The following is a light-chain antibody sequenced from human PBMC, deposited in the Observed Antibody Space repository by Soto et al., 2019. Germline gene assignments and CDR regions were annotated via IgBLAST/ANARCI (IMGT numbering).Light chain of an antibody. Sequence: DIQMTQSPSTLSASVGDRVTITCRASQSINSWLAWYQQKPGKAPNLLIYKASSLESGVPSRFSGSGSGTEFTLTISSLQPDDFATYYCQQYDSYSWTFDQGTKVEIK. CDR1: QSINSW. V-gene: IGKV1-5*03. J-gene: IGKJ1*01. CDR3: QQYDSYSWT. CDR2: KAS.